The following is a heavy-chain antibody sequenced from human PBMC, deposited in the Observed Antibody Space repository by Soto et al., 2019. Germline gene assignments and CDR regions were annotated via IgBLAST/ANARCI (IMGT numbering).Heavy chain of an antibody. CDR3: ARAYCVILIGDSTDYYSGVDV. Sequence: QVQLVQSGAEVKNPGSSVTLSCKAFGGTFSSYAITWVRQAPGQALAWLGGIIPIFGTASCAQKFQDRVTITADKATSTLYMELSILRFADTAVDYCARAYCVILIGDSTDYYSGVDVWGQGTTVTVSS. CDR1: GGTFSSYA. J-gene: IGHJ6*02. V-gene: IGHV1-69*06. CDR2: IIPIFGTA. D-gene: IGHD3-9*01.